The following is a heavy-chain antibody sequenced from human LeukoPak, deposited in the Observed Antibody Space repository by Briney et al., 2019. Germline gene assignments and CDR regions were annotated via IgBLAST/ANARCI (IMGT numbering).Heavy chain of an antibody. CDR1: GFTFDDYA. Sequence: GGSLRLSCAASGFTFDDYAMHWVRQAPGKGLEWVSGITWNNGFIEYADSVKGRFTISRDNAKNSLILRMNSLRPEDTALYYCAKVRSLSLAATEPLDYWGQGTLVTVSS. CDR2: ITWNNGFI. CDR3: AKVRSLSLAATEPLDY. V-gene: IGHV3-9*01. D-gene: IGHD6-6*01. J-gene: IGHJ4*02.